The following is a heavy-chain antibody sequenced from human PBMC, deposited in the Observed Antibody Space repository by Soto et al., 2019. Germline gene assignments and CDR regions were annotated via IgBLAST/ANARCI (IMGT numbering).Heavy chain of an antibody. D-gene: IGHD3-3*01. V-gene: IGHV1-58*01. CDR1: GITXRRTA. J-gene: IGHJ6*02. Sequence: SXKVSFKASGITXRRTAVQLMRQARGQRLEWIGRIVVGTGSKTYAQIVQERIAITRDMSTNTAYMELSGLRPEDTAIYYCAADANRDDFWSSYPYYYYSMDVWGQGTTVTVS. CDR2: IVVGTGSK. CDR3: AADANRDDFWSSYPYYYYSMDV.